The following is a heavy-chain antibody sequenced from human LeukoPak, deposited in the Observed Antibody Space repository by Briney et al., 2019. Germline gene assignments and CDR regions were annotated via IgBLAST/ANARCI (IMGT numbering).Heavy chain of an antibody. CDR1: GFTFSTYG. J-gene: IGHJ4*02. CDR2: IRYDGSNT. V-gene: IGHV3-30*02. Sequence: PGGSLRLSCAASGFTFSTYGIHWVRQAPGKGLEWVALIRYDGSNTYYADSVGGRFTVSRDNSKSTLYLQMSSLRADDTAVYYCAKDAMSRGSFPYYFDYWGQGTLVTVSS. D-gene: IGHD3-22*01. CDR3: AKDAMSRGSFPYYFDY.